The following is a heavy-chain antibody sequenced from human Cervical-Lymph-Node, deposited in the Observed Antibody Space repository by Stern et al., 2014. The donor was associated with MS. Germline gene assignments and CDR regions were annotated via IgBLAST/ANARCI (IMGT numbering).Heavy chain of an antibody. Sequence: VQLVESGPGLVKPSQTLSLTCTVSGGSISSGGYFWSWIRQHPGKGLEWIGYIYHSGSTYYNPSLKSRVPISVDTSKNQFSLNLTSVTAADTAVYYCARKGAIVPAAIENWFDSWGQGTLVTVSS. CDR2: IYHSGST. V-gene: IGHV4-31*03. CDR1: GGSISSGGYF. J-gene: IGHJ5*01. CDR3: ARKGAIVPAAIENWFDS. D-gene: IGHD2-2*01.